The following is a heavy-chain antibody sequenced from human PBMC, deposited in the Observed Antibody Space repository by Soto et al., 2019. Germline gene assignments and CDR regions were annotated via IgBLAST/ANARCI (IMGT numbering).Heavy chain of an antibody. CDR2: IYSGGST. J-gene: IGHJ1*01. CDR1: GFTVSSNY. CDR3: ARDRVESGYPEYFQH. V-gene: IGHV3-53*01. Sequence: EVQLVESGGGLIQPGGSLRLSCAASGFTVSSNYMSWVRQAPGKGLEWVSVIYSGGSTYYADSVKGRFTISRDNFKNTLYLQINSLRAKDTAVYYCARDRVESGYPEYFQHWGQGTLVTVSS. D-gene: IGHD3-22*01.